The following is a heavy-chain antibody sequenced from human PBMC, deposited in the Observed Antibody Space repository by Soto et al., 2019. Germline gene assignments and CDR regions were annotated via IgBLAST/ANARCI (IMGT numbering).Heavy chain of an antibody. Sequence: ASVKVSCKASGYTFTSYDINWVRQATGQGLEWMGWMNPNSGNTGYAQKFQGRVTMTRNTSISTAYMELSSLRSEDTTVYYCARGSRASVVVVAAIYYYYMDVWGKGTTVTVSS. CDR2: MNPNSGNT. CDR1: GYTFTSYD. J-gene: IGHJ6*03. CDR3: ARGSRASVVVVAAIYYYYMDV. V-gene: IGHV1-8*01. D-gene: IGHD2-15*01.